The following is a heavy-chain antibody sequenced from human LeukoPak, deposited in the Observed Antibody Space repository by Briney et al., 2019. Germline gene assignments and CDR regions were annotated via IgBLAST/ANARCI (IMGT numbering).Heavy chain of an antibody. Sequence: PGGSLRLSCAASGFTVSSNYMSWVRQAPGKGLEWVSSIDVNGGRTYYADSVKGRFTISRDNSRNALYLQMNSLRGEDTAIYYCAKQGGKLLWFGESFDYWGQGTLVTVSS. D-gene: IGHD3-10*01. CDR2: IDVNGGRT. J-gene: IGHJ4*02. V-gene: IGHV3-23*01. CDR3: AKQGGKLLWFGESFDY. CDR1: GFTVSSNY.